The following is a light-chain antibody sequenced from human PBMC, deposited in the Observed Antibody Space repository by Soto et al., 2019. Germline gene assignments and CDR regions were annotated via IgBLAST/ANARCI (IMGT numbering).Light chain of an antibody. V-gene: IGKV3-20*01. Sequence: EIVLTPSPGTLSLSPGERATYSCTASNRVSNNCLAWYQQKPGQAPRLLIYAASSRATGIPDRFSGSGSGTDFTLTISRLEPEDFAVYYCQQCCSAPRTFGQGTKVDIK. CDR2: AAS. CDR1: NRVSNNC. CDR3: QQCCSAPRT. J-gene: IGKJ1*01.